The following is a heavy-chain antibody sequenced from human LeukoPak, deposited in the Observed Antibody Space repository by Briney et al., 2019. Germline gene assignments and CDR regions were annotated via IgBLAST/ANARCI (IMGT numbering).Heavy chain of an antibody. V-gene: IGHV4-34*01. CDR2: INHSGST. Sequence: PSETLSLTCAVYGGSFSGYYWSWIRQPPGKGLEWIGEINHSGSTNYNPSLKSRVTISVDTSKNQFSLKLSSVTAADTAVYYCARRNYGGNLDYWGQGTLVTVSS. CDR3: ARRNYGGNLDY. D-gene: IGHD4-23*01. CDR1: GGSFSGYY. J-gene: IGHJ4*02.